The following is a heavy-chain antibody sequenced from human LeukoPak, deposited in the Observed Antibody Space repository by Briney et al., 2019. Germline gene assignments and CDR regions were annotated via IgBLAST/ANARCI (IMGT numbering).Heavy chain of an antibody. CDR2: IDYSGRT. CDR3: ARAGSSQYGDYVNYYYYMDV. CDR1: GDSIDSVSYY. D-gene: IGHD4-17*01. J-gene: IGHJ6*03. V-gene: IGHV4-39*07. Sequence: SETLSLTCSVSGDSIDSVSYYWGWIRQAPGKGPEWIASIDYSGRTFYNPSLRSRVTISVDSSKNQFSLKLNSVTAADTAVYYCARAGSSQYGDYVNYYYYMDVWGKGTTVTVSS.